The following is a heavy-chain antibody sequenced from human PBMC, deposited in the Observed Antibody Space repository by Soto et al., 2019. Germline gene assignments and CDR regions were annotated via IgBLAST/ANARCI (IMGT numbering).Heavy chain of an antibody. CDR2: INPSGGST. CDR1: GYTFTSYG. J-gene: IGHJ4*02. V-gene: IGHV1-46*01. Sequence: XSVKVSFNASGYTFTSYGISWVRQAPGQGLEWMGIINPSGGSTSYAQKFQGRVTMTRDTSTSTVYMELSSLRSEDTAVYYCARAAGLDYWGQGTLVTVSS. D-gene: IGHD6-13*01. CDR3: ARAAGLDY.